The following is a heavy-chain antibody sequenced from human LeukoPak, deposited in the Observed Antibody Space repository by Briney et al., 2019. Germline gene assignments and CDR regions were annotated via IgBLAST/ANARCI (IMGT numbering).Heavy chain of an antibody. D-gene: IGHD2-15*01. CDR1: GXSFNDAW. CDR3: TTDTRRVVVPK. Sequence: GGSLRLSCAASGXSFNDAWMSWVRQAPGKGLEWVGRIKRKTDGGTTDYAAPVKGRFTISRDDSKTSLYLQMNNLKTEDTAVYYCTTDTRRVVVPKWGQGTLVTVSS. J-gene: IGHJ4*02. CDR2: IKRKTDGGTT. V-gene: IGHV3-15*01.